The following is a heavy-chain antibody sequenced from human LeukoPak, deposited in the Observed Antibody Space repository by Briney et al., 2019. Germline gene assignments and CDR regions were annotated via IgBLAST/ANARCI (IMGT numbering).Heavy chain of an antibody. CDR3: AGDYQLPYQGYFDY. CDR1: GFTFSSYA. V-gene: IGHV3-23*01. D-gene: IGHD2-2*02. J-gene: IGHJ4*02. Sequence: PGGSLRLSCAASGFTFSSYAMSWVRQAPGKGLEWVSAISGSGGSTYYADSVKGRFTISRDNSKNTLYLQMNSLRAEGTAVYYCAGDYQLPYQGYFDYWGQGTLVTVSS. CDR2: ISGSGGST.